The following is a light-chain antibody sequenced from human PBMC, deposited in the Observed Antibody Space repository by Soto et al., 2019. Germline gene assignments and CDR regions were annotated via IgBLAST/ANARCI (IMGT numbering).Light chain of an antibody. CDR2: VAS. CDR3: QQLISFPPT. Sequence: DIQLTQSPSFLSASVGDRVTITCRASQGISSYLAWYQQKPGKAPKLLIYVASSLQSGVPSRFSGSGSGTEFTLTIRSLQSEDLATYYCQQLISFPPTFGQGTRLEIK. V-gene: IGKV1-9*01. J-gene: IGKJ5*01. CDR1: QGISSY.